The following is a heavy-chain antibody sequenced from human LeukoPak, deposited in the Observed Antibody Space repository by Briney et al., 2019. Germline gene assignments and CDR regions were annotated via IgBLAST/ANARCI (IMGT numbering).Heavy chain of an antibody. CDR2: ISGSGGYT. CDR3: ARRRVTVVRGVDITSYYFDY. J-gene: IGHJ4*02. CDR1: KFTFSTFS. D-gene: IGHD3-10*01. Sequence: GGSLRLSCAASKFTFSTFSMSWVRQAPGKGLEWVSSISGSGGYTYYADSVKGRFTISRDNSKNTLYLQMNSLKGDDTAVYYCARRRVTVVRGVDITSYYFDYWGQGTLVTVSS. V-gene: IGHV3-23*01.